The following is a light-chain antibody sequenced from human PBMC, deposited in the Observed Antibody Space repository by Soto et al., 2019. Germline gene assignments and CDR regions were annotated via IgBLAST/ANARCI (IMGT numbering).Light chain of an antibody. V-gene: IGKV1-33*01. CDR2: DAT. Sequence: IQMTQSPSSLSASVGYRVTITCQASQDINNYLNWYQQKXGKAPKLLIFDATNLETGVPSRFSGGGSRTRFSFTISSLQPEDFATYYCHQYDSLPPTFGQGTRLEIK. CDR3: HQYDSLPPT. J-gene: IGKJ5*01. CDR1: QDINNY.